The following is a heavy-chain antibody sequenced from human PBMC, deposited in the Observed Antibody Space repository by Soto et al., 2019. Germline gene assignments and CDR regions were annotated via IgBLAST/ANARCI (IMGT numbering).Heavy chain of an antibody. CDR3: AITYYYDSSGYYYFDY. CDR1: GYTFTSYA. V-gene: IGHV1-3*01. CDR2: TNAGNGNT. D-gene: IGHD3-22*01. J-gene: IGHJ4*02. Sequence: ASVKVSCKASGYTFTSYAMHWVRQAPGQRLEWMGWTNAGNGNTKYSQKFQGRVTITRDTSASTAYMELSSLRSEDTAVYYCAITYYYDSSGYYYFDYWGQGTLVTVS.